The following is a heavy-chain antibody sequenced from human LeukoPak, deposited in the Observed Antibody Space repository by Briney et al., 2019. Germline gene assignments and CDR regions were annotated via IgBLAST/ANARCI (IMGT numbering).Heavy chain of an antibody. CDR1: GGSFSGYY. V-gene: IGHV4-34*01. D-gene: IGHD3-22*01. CDR3: ARGYPNDSSGPSLEGIYFDY. CDR2: INHSGST. Sequence: SETLSLTCAVYGGSFSGYYWSWIRQPPGKGLGWIGEINHSGSTNYNPSLKSRVTISVDTSKNQFSLKLSSVTAADTAVYYCARGYPNDSSGPSLEGIYFDYWGQGTLVTVSS. J-gene: IGHJ4*02.